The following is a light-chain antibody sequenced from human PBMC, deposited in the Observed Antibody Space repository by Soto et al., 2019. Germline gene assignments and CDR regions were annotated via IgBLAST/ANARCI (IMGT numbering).Light chain of an antibody. Sequence: EIVLTQSPATLSLSPGERATLSCRTSQSVTSYLAWYQHKPGQAPRLLIYDTYNRATGIPARFSGSGSGTDFTLTISSLEPEDFALYYCQQRSDWPRTFDXGXXXXI. CDR3: QQRSDWPRT. CDR2: DTY. V-gene: IGKV3-11*01. CDR1: QSVTSY. J-gene: IGKJ1*01.